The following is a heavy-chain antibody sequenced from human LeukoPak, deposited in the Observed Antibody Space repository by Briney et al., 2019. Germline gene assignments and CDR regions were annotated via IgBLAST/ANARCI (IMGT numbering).Heavy chain of an antibody. CDR3: ARAEGYCSGGSCFDY. V-gene: IGHV1-69*13. CDR1: GGTFSSYA. Sequence: ASVTVSCTASGGTFSSYAISWVRQAPGQGLEWMGGIIPIFGTANYAQKFQGRVTITADESTSTAYMELSSLRSEDTAVYYCARAEGYCSGGSCFDYWGQGTLVTASS. CDR2: IIPIFGTA. D-gene: IGHD2-15*01. J-gene: IGHJ4*02.